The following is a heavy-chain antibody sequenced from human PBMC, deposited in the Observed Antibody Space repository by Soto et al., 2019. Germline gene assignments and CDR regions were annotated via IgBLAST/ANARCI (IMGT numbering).Heavy chain of an antibody. V-gene: IGHV4-59*08. D-gene: IGHD5-18*01. Sequence: PLQIKSLTCSVADGSSSSYYWSWIRQPPGKGLEWIGYIYYSGSTNYNPSLKSRVTISVDTSKNQFSLKLSSVTAADTAVYYCARNSFVDKTMVYFAYWGQGTLVTVSS. CDR1: DGSSSSYY. CDR3: ARNSFVDKTMVYFAY. J-gene: IGHJ4*02. CDR2: IYYSGST.